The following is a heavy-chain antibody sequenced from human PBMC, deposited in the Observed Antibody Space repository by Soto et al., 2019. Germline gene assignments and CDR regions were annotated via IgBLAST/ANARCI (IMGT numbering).Heavy chain of an antibody. CDR3: ARVLYYAMEV. V-gene: IGHV2-26*01. CDR1: GFSLSHPRMG. J-gene: IGHJ6*02. Sequence: QVTLKESGPVLVKPTEPLTLTCTVSGFSLSHPRMGVSWIRQPPGKALEWLAHISSNDEKSYTTSLKSRLTISKDTSKSQVVLIMTNMDPVDTATYYCARVLYYAMEVWGQGTTVTVSS. CDR2: ISSNDEK.